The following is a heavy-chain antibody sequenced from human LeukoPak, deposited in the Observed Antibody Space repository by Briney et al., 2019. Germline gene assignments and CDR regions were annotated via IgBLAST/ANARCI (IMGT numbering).Heavy chain of an antibody. V-gene: IGHV4-38-2*02. CDR1: GYSISSGYY. J-gene: IGHJ1*01. Sequence: SETLSLTCAVSGYSISSGYYWGWIRQPPGKGLEWIGSIYHSGTTYYNPSLRSRVTISGDTSKNQFSLKLNSVTAADTAVYYCARDCSTTCKYFQHWGQGTLVTVSS. CDR2: IYHSGTT. CDR3: ARDCSTTCKYFQH. D-gene: IGHD2-2*01.